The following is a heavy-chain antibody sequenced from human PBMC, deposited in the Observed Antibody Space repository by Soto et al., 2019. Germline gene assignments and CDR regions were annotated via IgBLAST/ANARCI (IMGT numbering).Heavy chain of an antibody. CDR2: ISVSGEST. CDR1: GFIFGNYG. D-gene: IGHD3-10*01. V-gene: IGHV3-23*01. J-gene: IGHJ6*02. CDR3: AKEELVRGVMGYYYYGMDV. Sequence: GGSLRLSCAGSGFIFGNYGMNWVRQTPGKGLEWVSGISVSGESTFYADSVKGRFSISRDNSKNTLFLQMNSLRADDTAIYYCAKEELVRGVMGYYYYGMDVWGQGTTVTVSS.